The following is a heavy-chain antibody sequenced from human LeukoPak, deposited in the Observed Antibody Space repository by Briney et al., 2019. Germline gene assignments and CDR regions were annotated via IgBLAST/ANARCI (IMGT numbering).Heavy chain of an antibody. CDR1: GGSISSGGYY. D-gene: IGHD3-16*01. J-gene: IGHJ4*02. CDR3: ARGSGELLPADY. V-gene: IGHV4-31*03. CDR2: IYYSGST. Sequence: NPSETLSLTCTVSGGSISSGGYYWSWIRQHPGKGLEWIGYIYYSGSTYYNPSLKSRVTISVDTSRNQFSLKLSSVTAADTAVYYCARGSGELLPADYWGQGTLVTVSS.